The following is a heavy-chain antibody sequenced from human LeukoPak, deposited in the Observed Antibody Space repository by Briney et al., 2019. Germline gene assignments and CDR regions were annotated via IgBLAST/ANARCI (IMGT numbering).Heavy chain of an antibody. V-gene: IGHV4-4*02. CDR2: IYHSGST. D-gene: IGHD2/OR15-2a*01. J-gene: IGHJ6*03. CDR3: AREALIEEFYYYMDV. CDR1: GGSISSSNW. Sequence: SETLSLTCAVSGGSISSSNWWSWVRQPPGKGLEWIGEIYHSGSTNYNPPLKSRVTISVDKSKNQFSLKLSSVTAADTAVYYCAREALIEEFYYYMDVWGKGTTVTVSS.